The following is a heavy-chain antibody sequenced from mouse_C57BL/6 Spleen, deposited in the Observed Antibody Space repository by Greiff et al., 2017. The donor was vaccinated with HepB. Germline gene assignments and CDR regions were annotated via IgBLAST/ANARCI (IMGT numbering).Heavy chain of an antibody. V-gene: IGHV5-9-1*02. CDR2: ISSGGDYI. CDR1: GFTFSSYA. Sequence: EVQLQESGEGLVKPGGSLKLSCAASGFTFSSYAMYWVRQTPEKRLEWVAYISSGGDYIYYADTVKGRFTISRDNARNTRYLQMSSLKSEDTAMYYCTRGRGFGVFDYWGQGTTLTVSS. J-gene: IGHJ2*01. D-gene: IGHD3-2*02. CDR3: TRGRGFGVFDY.